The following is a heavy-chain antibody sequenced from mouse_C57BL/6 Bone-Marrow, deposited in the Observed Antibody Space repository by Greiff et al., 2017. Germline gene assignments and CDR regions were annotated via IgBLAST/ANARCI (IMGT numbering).Heavy chain of an antibody. CDR1: GYTFTSYW. Sequence: QVQLQQSGAELVMPGASVKLSCKASGYTFTSYWMHWVKQRPGQGLEWIGEIDPSDSYTNYNQKFKGKSTLTVDKSSSTAYMQLSSLTSEDSAVYYCARLRRGAWFAYWGQGTLVTVSA. J-gene: IGHJ3*01. V-gene: IGHV1-69*01. D-gene: IGHD2-12*01. CDR3: ARLRRGAWFAY. CDR2: IDPSDSYT.